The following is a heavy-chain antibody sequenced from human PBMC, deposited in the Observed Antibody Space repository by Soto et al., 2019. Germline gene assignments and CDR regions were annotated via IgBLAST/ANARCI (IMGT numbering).Heavy chain of an antibody. J-gene: IGHJ4*02. V-gene: IGHV4-38-2*02. CDR3: ARDSPVAGTSYFDS. CDR1: GYSMTSGYY. Sequence: SETLSLTCAVSGYSMTSGYYWGWVRQPPGKGLEWLGSIYHGGSVYYNPSLKSRVAISLDTSKNHFSLDLTSVTAADTAVYYCARDSPVAGTSYFDSWGQGALVTVSS. CDR2: IYHGGSV. D-gene: IGHD6-19*01.